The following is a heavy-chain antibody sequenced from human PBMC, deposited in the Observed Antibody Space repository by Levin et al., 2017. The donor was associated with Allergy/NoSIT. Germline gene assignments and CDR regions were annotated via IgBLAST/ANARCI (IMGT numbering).Heavy chain of an antibody. CDR1: GFTFGDYA. CDR2: IRSKAYGGTT. Sequence: SCTGSGFTFGDYAVSWFRQAPGKGLEWVSFIRSKAYGGTTEYAASVKGRFTISRDDSKSIAYLQMNSLKTEDTAVYYCTRDRPSIAVAGTHFDYWGQGTLVTVSS. CDR3: TRDRPSIAVAGTHFDY. V-gene: IGHV3-49*03. J-gene: IGHJ4*02. D-gene: IGHD6-19*01.